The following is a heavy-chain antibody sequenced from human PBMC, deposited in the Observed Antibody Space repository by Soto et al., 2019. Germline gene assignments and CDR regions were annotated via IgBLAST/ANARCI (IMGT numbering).Heavy chain of an antibody. Sequence: PGGSLRLSCAASGFTFSSYAMHWVRQAPGKGLEWVAVISYDGSNKYYADSVKGRFTISRDNSKNTLYLQMNSLRAEDTAVYYCARARGGNSVAFDIWGQGTMVTVSS. CDR3: ARARGGNSVAFDI. J-gene: IGHJ3*02. CDR2: ISYDGSNK. D-gene: IGHD2-21*02. V-gene: IGHV3-30-3*01. CDR1: GFTFSSYA.